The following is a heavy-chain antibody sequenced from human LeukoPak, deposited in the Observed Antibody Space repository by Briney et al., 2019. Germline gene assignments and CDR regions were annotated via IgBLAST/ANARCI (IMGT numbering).Heavy chain of an antibody. Sequence: PGGSLRLSCAASGFTFSSYWMSWVRQAPGKGLEWVANIKQDGSEKYYVDSVKGRFTISRDNSKNTLYLQMNSLRAEDTAVYYCAKGSGYYDSSGSTLYYFDYWGQGTLVTVSS. J-gene: IGHJ4*02. D-gene: IGHD3-22*01. CDR1: GFTFSSYW. CDR2: IKQDGSEK. CDR3: AKGSGYYDSSGSTLYYFDY. V-gene: IGHV3-7*03.